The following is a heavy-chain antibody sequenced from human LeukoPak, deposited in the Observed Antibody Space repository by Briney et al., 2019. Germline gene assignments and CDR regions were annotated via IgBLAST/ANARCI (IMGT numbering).Heavy chain of an antibody. CDR3: ARHPRGGFWSGYYYMDV. CDR2: INHSGST. Sequence: SETLSPTCTVSGGSISSYYWSWIRQPPGKGLEWIGEINHSGSTNYNPSLKSRVTISVDTSKNQFSLKLSSVTAADTAVYYCARHPRGGFWSGYYYMDVWGKGTTVTVSS. D-gene: IGHD3-3*01. J-gene: IGHJ6*03. V-gene: IGHV4-34*01. CDR1: GGSISSYY.